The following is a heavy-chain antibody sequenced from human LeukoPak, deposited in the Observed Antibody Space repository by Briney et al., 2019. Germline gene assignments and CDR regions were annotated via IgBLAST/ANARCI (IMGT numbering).Heavy chain of an antibody. CDR1: GFTFSSYA. V-gene: IGHV3-21*01. CDR2: ISSSSSYI. D-gene: IGHD4-17*01. CDR3: ARDLRRSFDY. J-gene: IGHJ4*02. Sequence: GGSLRLSCAASGFTFSSYAMSWVRQAPGKGLEWVSSISSSSSYIYYADSVKGRFTISRDNAKNSLYLQMNSLRAEDTAVYYCARDLRRSFDYWGQGTLVTVSS.